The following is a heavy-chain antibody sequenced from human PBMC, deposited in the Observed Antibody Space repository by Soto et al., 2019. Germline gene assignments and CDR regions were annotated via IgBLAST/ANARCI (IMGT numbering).Heavy chain of an antibody. CDR3: AKDRRYYYYAMDV. Sequence: PGGSLRLSCAASGFTFSNFGMHWVRQAPGKGLEWVAVISYDGSNKYYADSVKGRFTLSRDNSKNTLYLQMNSLRVEDTAVYFCAKDRRYYYYAMDVWGQGATVTVSS. V-gene: IGHV3-30*18. J-gene: IGHJ6*02. CDR1: GFTFSNFG. D-gene: IGHD2-15*01. CDR2: ISYDGSNK.